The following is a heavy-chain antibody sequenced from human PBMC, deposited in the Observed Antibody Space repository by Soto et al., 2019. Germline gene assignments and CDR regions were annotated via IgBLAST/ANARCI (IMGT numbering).Heavy chain of an antibody. J-gene: IGHJ4*02. V-gene: IGHV3-74*01. D-gene: IGHD1-1*01. CDR2: INSDGSST. CDR3: ARARGTSGTTYYYFDY. CDR1: GFTFNSYW. Sequence: PGGSLRLSCAASGFTFNSYWIHWVRQAPGKGLVWVSRINSDGSSTSYADSVKGRFTISRDNAKNTVYLQMNSLRAEDTAVYYCARARGTSGTTYYYFDYWGQGTPVTVSS.